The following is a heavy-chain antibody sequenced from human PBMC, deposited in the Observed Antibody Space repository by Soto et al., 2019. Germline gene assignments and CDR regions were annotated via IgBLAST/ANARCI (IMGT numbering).Heavy chain of an antibody. J-gene: IGHJ4*02. D-gene: IGHD3-16*02. CDR3: ANAEHPRRSIGFDY. CDR2: ISATGVST. V-gene: IGHV3-23*01. Sequence: GGLRLSFGGSGFTFASYVITWVRQAPGKGLEWVSSISATGVSTYYAGSVKGRFTISRDNSKNTLFLQMNSLRAEDTAIYYGANAEHPRRSIGFDYWGQGTLVTVSS. CDR1: GFTFASYV.